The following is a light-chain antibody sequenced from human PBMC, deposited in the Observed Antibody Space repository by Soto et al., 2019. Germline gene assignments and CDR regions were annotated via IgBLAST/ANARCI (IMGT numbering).Light chain of an antibody. CDR1: SSNLGAGYD. CDR3: AAWDDSLSGWV. J-gene: IGLJ3*02. CDR2: GNR. V-gene: IGLV1-40*01. Sequence: QSALTQPPSVSGAPGQRVTLSCTGNSSNLGAGYDVHWYQQLPGAAPKLVIFGNRNRPSGVPERFSGSKSGTSASLAITGLQAEDEADYYCAAWDDSLSGWVFGGGTKVTVL.